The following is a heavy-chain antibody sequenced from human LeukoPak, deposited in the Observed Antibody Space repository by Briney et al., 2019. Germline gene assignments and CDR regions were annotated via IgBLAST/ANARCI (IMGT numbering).Heavy chain of an antibody. CDR1: GGSFSGYY. CDR2: INHSGST. D-gene: IGHD3-22*01. CDR3: AGDSSGYYYHAFDI. V-gene: IGHV4-34*01. J-gene: IGHJ3*02. Sequence: PSETLSLTCTVYGGSFSGYYWSWIRQPPGKGLEWIGEINHSGSTNCNPSLKSRVTISVDTSKNQFSLKLSSVTAADTAVYYCAGDSSGYYYHAFDIWGQGTMVTVSS.